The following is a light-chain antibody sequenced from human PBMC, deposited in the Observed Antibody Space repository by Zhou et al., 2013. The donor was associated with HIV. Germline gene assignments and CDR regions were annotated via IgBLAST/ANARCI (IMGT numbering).Light chain of an antibody. CDR3: QQYFDWPRT. CDR1: QSVRSN. CDR2: GAS. Sequence: EIVMTQSPATLSVSPGERATLSCRASQSVRSNLAWYQQKPGQAPRLLIHGASTRAAGLPARFSGSGSGTEFTLTISSVQSEDFAVYYCQQYFDWPRTFGQGPRWKSN. J-gene: IGKJ1*01. V-gene: IGKV3-15*01.